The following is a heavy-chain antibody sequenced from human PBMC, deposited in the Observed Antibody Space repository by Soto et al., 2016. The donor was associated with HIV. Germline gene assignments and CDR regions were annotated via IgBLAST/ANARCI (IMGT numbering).Heavy chain of an antibody. CDR2: IYSGGST. CDR1: GFTVSSNY. J-gene: IGHJ6*02. V-gene: IGHV3-53*02. D-gene: IGHD3-10*01. Sequence: EVQLVETGGGLIQPGGSLRLSCAASGFTVSSNYMSWVRQAPGKGLEWVSVIYSGGSTYYADSVKGRFTISRDNSKNTLYLQMNSLRAEDTAVYYCARAPSYGSGYYYYYGMDVWGQGTTVTVSS. CDR3: ARAPSYGSGYYYYYGMDV.